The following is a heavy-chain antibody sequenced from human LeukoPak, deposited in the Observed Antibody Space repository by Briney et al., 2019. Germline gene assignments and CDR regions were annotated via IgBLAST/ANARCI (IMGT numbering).Heavy chain of an antibody. Sequence: SETLSLTCTVSGGAISSYSWSWIRQPPGKGLEWIGYIYYSGSTNYNPSLKSRVTISVDTSKNQFSLKLSSVTAADTAVYYCARHRASEGIDYWGQGTLVTVSS. V-gene: IGHV4-59*08. D-gene: IGHD3-3*01. CDR1: GGAISSYS. CDR2: IYYSGST. CDR3: ARHRASEGIDY. J-gene: IGHJ4*02.